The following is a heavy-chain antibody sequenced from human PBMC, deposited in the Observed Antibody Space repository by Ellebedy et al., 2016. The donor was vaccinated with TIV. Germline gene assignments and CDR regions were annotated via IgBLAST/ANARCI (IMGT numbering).Heavy chain of an antibody. J-gene: IGHJ2*01. CDR2: IYYSGST. CDR1: GGSISSYY. V-gene: IGHV4-59*08. D-gene: IGHD3-9*01. CDR3: ARTQKNSVYYDILTGYYKMIGDWYFDL. Sequence: SETLSLTCTVSGGSISSYYWSWIRQPPGKGLEWIGYIYYSGSTNYNPSLKSRVTISVDTSKNQFSLKLSSVTAADTAVYYCARTQKNSVYYDILTGYYKMIGDWYFDLWGRGTLVTVSS.